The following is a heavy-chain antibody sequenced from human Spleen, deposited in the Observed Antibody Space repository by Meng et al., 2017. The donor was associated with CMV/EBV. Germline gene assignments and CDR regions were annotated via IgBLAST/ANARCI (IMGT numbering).Heavy chain of an antibody. CDR2: VYYGGSP. CDR3: ARHDESSGYYYFDY. CDR1: GGSISSSASY. Sequence: SGGSISSSASYWVWIRQPPGQVLQWIGSVYYGGSPYYSPSLKSRVTISVDTSKNQFSLKLSSVTAADTAIFYCARHDESSGYYYFDYWGQGTLVTVSS. V-gene: IGHV4-39*01. J-gene: IGHJ4*02. D-gene: IGHD3-22*01.